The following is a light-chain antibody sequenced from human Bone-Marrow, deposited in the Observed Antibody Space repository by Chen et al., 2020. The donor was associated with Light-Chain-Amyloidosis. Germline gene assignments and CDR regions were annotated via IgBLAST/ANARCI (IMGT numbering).Light chain of an antibody. J-gene: IGLJ2*01. CDR2: EVN. CDR3: TSYAGGHTLPV. V-gene: IGLV2-8*01. CDR1: SSDVGAYNY. Sequence: QSALTQPPSASGSPGQSITISCPGTSSDVGAYNYVSWYQQHPGKAPKLMIYEVNKRPSGVPDRFSGSKSGNTASLTVSGLQAEDEADYYCTSYAGGHTLPVFSVGTSLTVL.